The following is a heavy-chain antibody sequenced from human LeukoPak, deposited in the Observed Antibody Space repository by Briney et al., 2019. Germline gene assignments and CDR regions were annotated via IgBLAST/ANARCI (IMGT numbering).Heavy chain of an antibody. Sequence: GGSLRLSCAASGFTFSSYGMHWVRQAPGKGLEWVAFIRYDGTNKYYAESVKGRFTISRDNSKNTLYVQMNSLRAEDTAVYYCAKGNYYDSSTYNWFDPWGQGTLVTVSS. CDR2: IRYDGTNK. CDR3: AKGNYYDSSTYNWFDP. D-gene: IGHD3-22*01. V-gene: IGHV3-30*02. J-gene: IGHJ5*02. CDR1: GFTFSSYG.